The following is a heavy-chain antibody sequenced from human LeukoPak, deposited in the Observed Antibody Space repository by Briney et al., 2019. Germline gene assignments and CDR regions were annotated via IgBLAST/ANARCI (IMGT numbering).Heavy chain of an antibody. CDR2: INPNSGGT. J-gene: IGHJ4*02. V-gene: IGHV1-2*02. CDR3: ARDPDDYGDYSYYFDY. Sequence: ASVKVSCKASGYTFTGYYMHWVRQAPGQGLEWMGWINPNSGGTKYAQKFQGRVTMTSDTSISTAYMELRRLRSDDTAVYYCARDPDDYGDYSYYFDYWGQGTLVTVSS. CDR1: GYTFTGYY. D-gene: IGHD4-17*01.